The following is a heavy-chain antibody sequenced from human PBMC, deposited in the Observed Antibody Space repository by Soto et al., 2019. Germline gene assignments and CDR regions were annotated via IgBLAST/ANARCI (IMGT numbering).Heavy chain of an antibody. CDR1: GFNFSNYE. D-gene: IGHD2-15*01. CDR3: TRETLRGGHSDN. J-gene: IGHJ4*02. CDR2: ISTRGANT. Sequence: GGSLRLSSAASGFNFSNYEMRWVRQAPGKGLEWVSGISTRGANTYYADSVRGRFIISRDNSKNTVDLQLNNLTAEDTALYYCTRETLRGGHSDNWGQGTRVTAPQ. V-gene: IGHV3-23*01.